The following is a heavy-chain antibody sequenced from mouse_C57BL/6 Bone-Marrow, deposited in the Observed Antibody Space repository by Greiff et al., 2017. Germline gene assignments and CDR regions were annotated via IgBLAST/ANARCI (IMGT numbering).Heavy chain of an antibody. CDR3: ARRGVVALDY. J-gene: IGHJ2*01. Sequence: VQLVESGGDLVKPGGSLKLSCAASGFTFSSYGMSWVRQTPDKRLEWVATISSGGSYTYYPDSVKGRFTISRDNAKNTLYLQMSSLKSEDTAMYYCARRGVVALDYWGQGTTLTVSS. V-gene: IGHV5-6*01. CDR1: GFTFSSYG. D-gene: IGHD1-1*01. CDR2: ISSGGSYT.